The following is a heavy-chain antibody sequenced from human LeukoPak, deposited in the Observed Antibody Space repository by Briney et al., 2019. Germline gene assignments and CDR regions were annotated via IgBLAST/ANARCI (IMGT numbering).Heavy chain of an antibody. J-gene: IGHJ4*02. V-gene: IGHV3-21*01. D-gene: IGHD3-22*01. CDR2: SYSYI. CDR3: ARAFTGYYDSSGYYSRDY. Sequence: SYSYIYYADSLNCRFTISRDNAKNSLYLQMNSLRAEDTAVYYCARAFTGYYDSSGYYSRDYWGQGILVTVSS.